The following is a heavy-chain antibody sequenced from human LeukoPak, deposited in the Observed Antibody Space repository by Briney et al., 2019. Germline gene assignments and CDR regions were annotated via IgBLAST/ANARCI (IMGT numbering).Heavy chain of an antibody. Sequence: GGSLRLSCTASGFTFNNYAMYWVRQAPRKGLEWVASIFGSGGSTYYADSVKGRFTISRDNSKNTLYLQMNSLRAEDTAVYYCAKDHYDSSRPWLFDYWGQGTLVTVSS. CDR1: GFTFNNYA. V-gene: IGHV3-23*01. J-gene: IGHJ4*02. D-gene: IGHD3-22*01. CDR3: AKDHYDSSRPWLFDY. CDR2: IFGSGGST.